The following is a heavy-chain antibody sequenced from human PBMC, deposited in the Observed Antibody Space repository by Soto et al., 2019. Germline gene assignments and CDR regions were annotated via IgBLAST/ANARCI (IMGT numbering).Heavy chain of an antibody. Sequence: SETLSLTCTVSGGSISSSSYYWGWIRQPPGKGLEWIGSIYYSGSTYYNPSLKSRVTISVDTSKNQFSLKLSSVTAADTAVYYCARPGGYSYGYDYWXQGTLVTVSS. CDR3: ARPGGYSYGYDY. CDR1: GGSISSSSYY. CDR2: IYYSGST. D-gene: IGHD5-18*01. J-gene: IGHJ4*02. V-gene: IGHV4-39*01.